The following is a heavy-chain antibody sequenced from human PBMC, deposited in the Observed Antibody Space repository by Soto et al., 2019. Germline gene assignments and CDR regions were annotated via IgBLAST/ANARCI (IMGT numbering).Heavy chain of an antibody. J-gene: IGHJ5*02. Sequence: TSETLSLTCAVYDGYLSDDYYTXTRQSPGKGLEWIGEIHPSGSTYYNPFLKTRVTLSQDTSKKQFSLNLISVTAADTGEYYCSRGNDAYKGGRTWGQGTLVTVSS. V-gene: IGHV4-34*01. CDR1: DGYLSDDY. CDR2: IHPSGST. CDR3: SRGNDAYKGGRT. D-gene: IGHD1-1*01.